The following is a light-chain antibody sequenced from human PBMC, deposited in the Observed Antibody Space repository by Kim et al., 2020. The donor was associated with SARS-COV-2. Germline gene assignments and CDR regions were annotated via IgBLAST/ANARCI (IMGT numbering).Light chain of an antibody. J-gene: IGKJ1*01. CDR3: QQYNSYPWT. CDR1: QSISSW. Sequence: ASVGDRVTITCRASQSISSWLAWYQQKPGKAPKLLIYKASSLESGVPSRFSGSGSGTEFTLTISSLEPDDFATYYCQQYNSYPWTFGQGTKVDIK. CDR2: KAS. V-gene: IGKV1-5*03.